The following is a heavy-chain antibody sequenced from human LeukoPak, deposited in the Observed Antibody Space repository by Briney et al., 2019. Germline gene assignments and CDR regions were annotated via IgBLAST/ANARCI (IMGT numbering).Heavy chain of an antibody. CDR2: IYSGGST. CDR1: GFTFGSYA. Sequence: GGSLRLSCAASGFTFGSYAMSWVRQAPGKGLEWVSIIYSGGSTYYADSVKGRFTISRDNSKNTLYLQMNSLRAEDTAAYYCARDLGSGWNFDYWGQGTLVTVSS. V-gene: IGHV3-53*01. J-gene: IGHJ4*02. CDR3: ARDLGSGWNFDY. D-gene: IGHD6-19*01.